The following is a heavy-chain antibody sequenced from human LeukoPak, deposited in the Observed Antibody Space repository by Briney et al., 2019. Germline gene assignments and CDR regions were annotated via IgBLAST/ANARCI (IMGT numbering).Heavy chain of an antibody. V-gene: IGHV1-2*02. CDR3: AKNPYEYYFDY. D-gene: IGHD5-12*01. J-gene: IGHJ4*02. CDR1: GYTFTGYY. CDR2: INPNSGGT. Sequence: ASVKVSCKASGYTFTGYYMHWVRQAPGQGLEWMGWINPNSGGTNYAQKFQGRVTMTRDTSIRTAYLELSGLRSDDTAVYYCAKNPYEYYFDYWGQGTLVTVSS.